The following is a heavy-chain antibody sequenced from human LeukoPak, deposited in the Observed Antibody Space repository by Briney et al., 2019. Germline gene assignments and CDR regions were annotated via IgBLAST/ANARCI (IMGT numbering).Heavy chain of an antibody. CDR3: ARACCGSGSYPLHDFDY. Sequence: SETLSLTCAVYGGSFSGYYWSWIRQPPGKGLEWIGEINHSGSTNYNPSLKSRVTISVDTSKNQFSLKLSSVTAADTAVYYCARACCGSGSYPLHDFDYWGQGTLVTVSS. J-gene: IGHJ4*02. D-gene: IGHD3-10*01. CDR2: INHSGST. V-gene: IGHV4-34*01. CDR1: GGSFSGYY.